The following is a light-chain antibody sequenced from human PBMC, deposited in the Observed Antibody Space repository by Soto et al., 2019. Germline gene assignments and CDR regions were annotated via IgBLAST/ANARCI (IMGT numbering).Light chain of an antibody. CDR2: DTS. V-gene: IGKV1-33*01. CDR3: QQYENLPLT. Sequence: DIPMTQSPSSLSASVGDRVTITCQASQDISNLLNWYQQRPGKAPSLLIYDTSNLKAGVPSRFSGSGSGTHFTFTISSLQPEDSATYYCQQYENLPLTFGGGTKVEI. CDR1: QDISNL. J-gene: IGKJ4*01.